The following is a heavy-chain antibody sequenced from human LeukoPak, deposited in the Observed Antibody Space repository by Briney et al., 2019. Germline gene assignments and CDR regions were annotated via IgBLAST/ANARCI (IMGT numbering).Heavy chain of an antibody. CDR1: GGSISSGSYY. D-gene: IGHD6-19*01. V-gene: IGHV4-61*02. Sequence: SETLSLTCTVSGGSISSGSYYWSWIRQPAGKGLEWIGRIYTSGSTNYNPSLKSRVTISVDTSKNQFSLKLSSVTAADTAVYYCARHAALGAVAGNRFDYWGQGTLVTVSS. CDR2: IYTSGST. J-gene: IGHJ4*02. CDR3: ARHAALGAVAGNRFDY.